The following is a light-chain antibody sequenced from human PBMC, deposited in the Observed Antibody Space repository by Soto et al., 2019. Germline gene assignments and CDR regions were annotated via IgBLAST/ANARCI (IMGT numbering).Light chain of an antibody. V-gene: IGKV1-12*01. CDR1: QPISSW. J-gene: IGKJ4*01. Sequence: TQMTQSPSSLSASVGDRVTITCRASQPISSWLAWYQQKPGQPPNLLIYSASTLRSVLPSRFSGSESGSLLTLTITNLQPEDFATYYCEQASSFPLTFGGVGKVVV. CDR3: EQASSFPLT. CDR2: SAS.